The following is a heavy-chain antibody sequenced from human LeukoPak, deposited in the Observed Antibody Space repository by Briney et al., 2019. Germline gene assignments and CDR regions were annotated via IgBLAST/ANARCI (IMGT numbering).Heavy chain of an antibody. J-gene: IGHJ3*02. Sequence: SETLSLTCTVSGDSISSYYWSWIRQPPGRGLEWFGYIYYSGSTNYNPSLKSRVTISIDTSKNQFSLKLSSVTAADTAVYYCATSMHGYCSGGSCYGAFDIWGQGTMVTVSS. CDR1: GDSISSYY. V-gene: IGHV4-59*01. CDR3: ATSMHGYCSGGSCYGAFDI. D-gene: IGHD2-15*01. CDR2: IYYSGST.